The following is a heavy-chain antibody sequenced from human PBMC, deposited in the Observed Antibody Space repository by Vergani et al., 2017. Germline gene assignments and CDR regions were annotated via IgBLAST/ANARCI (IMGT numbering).Heavy chain of an antibody. Sequence: QLQLQESGPGLVKPSETLSLTCTVPGGSISSSSYYWGWIRQPPGKGLEWIGSIYYRGSTYYNPSLKSRVTLSVDTSKNQFSLKLSSVTAADTAVYYCTRAYNGSYLGHFDYWGQGTLVTVSS. CDR3: TRAYNGSYLGHFDY. V-gene: IGHV4-39*01. D-gene: IGHD1-26*01. CDR1: GGSISSSSYY. J-gene: IGHJ4*02. CDR2: IYYRGST.